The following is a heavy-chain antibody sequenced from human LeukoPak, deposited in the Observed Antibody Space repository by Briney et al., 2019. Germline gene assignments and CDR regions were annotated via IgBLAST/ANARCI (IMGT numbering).Heavy chain of an antibody. V-gene: IGHV4-31*03. CDR3: ASSAATYYSYFYYYMGV. Sequence: SQTLSLTCRVSGGSMNSGNGYWSWIRQHPGRGLERLGYIYSSGTTYYNPPLKSRVTISVDTSKNQFSLILSSVTAADTAVYYCASSAATYYSYFYYYMGVWGNGTTVTVSS. D-gene: IGHD6-25*01. CDR1: GGSMNSGNGY. J-gene: IGHJ6*03. CDR2: IYSSGTT.